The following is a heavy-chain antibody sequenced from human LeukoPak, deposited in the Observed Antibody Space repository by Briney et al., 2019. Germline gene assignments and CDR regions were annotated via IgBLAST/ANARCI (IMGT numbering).Heavy chain of an antibody. V-gene: IGHV3-33*06. CDR3: AKEGQPYYYYGMDV. CDR1: GFTFSSYG. D-gene: IGHD6-13*01. CDR2: IWYDGSNE. Sequence: GGSLRLSCAASGFTFSSYGMHWVRQAPGKGLEWVAVIWYDGSNEYYADSVKGRFTISRDNSKNTLYLQTNSLRAEDTAVYYCAKEGQPYYYYGMDVWGQGTTVTVSS. J-gene: IGHJ6*02.